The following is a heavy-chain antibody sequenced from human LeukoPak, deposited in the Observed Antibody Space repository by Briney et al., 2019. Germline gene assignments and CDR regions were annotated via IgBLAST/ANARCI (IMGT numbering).Heavy chain of an antibody. J-gene: IGHJ4*02. CDR3: ARDPVYYDFWSGYYVCYFDY. CDR2: IKQDGSEK. CDR1: GFTFSSYW. V-gene: IGHV3-7*01. Sequence: GGSLRLSCAASGFTFSSYWMSWVRQAPGKGLEWVANIKQDGSEKYYVDSEKGRFTISRDNAKNSLYLQMNSLRAEDTAVYYCARDPVYYDFWSGYYVCYFDYWGQGTLVTVSS. D-gene: IGHD3-3*01.